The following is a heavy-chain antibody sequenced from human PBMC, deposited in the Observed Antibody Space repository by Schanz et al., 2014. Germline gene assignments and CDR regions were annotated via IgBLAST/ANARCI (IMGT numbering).Heavy chain of an antibody. CDR2: IGYYGSEK. Sequence: QVQLVESGGGVVQPGRSLRLSCATSGLNFDYYGMNWVRQAPGKGLEWVANIGYYGSEKYYVDSVKGRFTISRDNSKDTLYLQMSGLTPEDTAVYYCARGPIPIQGVPMDFWGQGTLVTVSS. J-gene: IGHJ4*02. CDR1: GLNFDYYG. V-gene: IGHV3-33*01. D-gene: IGHD3-10*01. CDR3: ARGPIPIQGVPMDF.